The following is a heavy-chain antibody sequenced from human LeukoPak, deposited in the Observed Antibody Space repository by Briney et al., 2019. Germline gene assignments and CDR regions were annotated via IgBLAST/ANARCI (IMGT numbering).Heavy chain of an antibody. CDR1: GGSFSGYY. J-gene: IGHJ4*02. CDR3: ARGQGTVTTH. V-gene: IGHV4-34*01. Sequence: PSETLSLTCAVYGGSFSGYYWSWIRQPPGKRLEWIGEINHSGSTNYNPSLKSRVTISVDASKNQFSLKLSSVTAADTAVYYCARGQGTVTTHWGQGTLVTVSS. CDR2: INHSGST. D-gene: IGHD4-17*01.